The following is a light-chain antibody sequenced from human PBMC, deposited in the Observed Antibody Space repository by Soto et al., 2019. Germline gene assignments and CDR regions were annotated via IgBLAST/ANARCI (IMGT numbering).Light chain of an antibody. Sequence: EIVSTQSPATLSLSPGERATLSCRASQSVSSYLAWYQQKPGQAPRLLIYDASNRATGIPARFSGSGSGTDFTLTISSLEPEDFAVYYCQQRSNWAWTFGQGTKVE. CDR3: QQRSNWAWT. CDR1: QSVSSY. J-gene: IGKJ1*01. CDR2: DAS. V-gene: IGKV3-11*01.